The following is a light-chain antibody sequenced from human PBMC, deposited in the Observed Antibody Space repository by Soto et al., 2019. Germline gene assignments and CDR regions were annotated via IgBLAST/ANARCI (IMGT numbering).Light chain of an antibody. CDR2: GAS. V-gene: IGKV3-20*01. CDR1: QSVSNNY. Sequence: ETVLTQSPGTLSLSPGERATLSCRASQSVSNNYLAWHQQKPGQAPRLLIYGASNRATGIPDRFSGSGSGTDFTLTISRLEPEDFAVYYCQQYGSSGTFGQGTKVDIK. CDR3: QQYGSSGT. J-gene: IGKJ1*01.